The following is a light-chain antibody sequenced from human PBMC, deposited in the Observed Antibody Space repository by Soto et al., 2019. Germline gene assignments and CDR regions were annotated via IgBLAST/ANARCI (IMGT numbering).Light chain of an antibody. Sequence: NFMLTQPHSVSESPGKKVTISCTGSSGTIASNYVQWYQQRPGSAPTTVIYEDDQRPSGVPDRFSGSIDISSNSASLTISGLKTEDEADYYCQSYDSSNRDVVFGGGTKLTVL. CDR1: SGTIASNY. CDR3: QSYDSSNRDVV. V-gene: IGLV6-57*02. J-gene: IGLJ2*01. CDR2: EDD.